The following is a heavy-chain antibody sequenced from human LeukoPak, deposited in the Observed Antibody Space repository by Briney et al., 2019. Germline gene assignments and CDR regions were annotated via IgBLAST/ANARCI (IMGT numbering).Heavy chain of an antibody. CDR3: AKEITIFGVVINREFDY. Sequence: GGSLRLSCAASGFTFSSYAMSWVRQAPGKGLERVSAISGSGGSTYYADSVKGRFTISRDNSKNTLYLQMNSLRAEDTAVYYCAKEITIFGVVINREFDYWGQGTLVTVSS. CDR1: GFTFSSYA. CDR2: ISGSGGST. V-gene: IGHV3-23*01. D-gene: IGHD3-3*01. J-gene: IGHJ4*02.